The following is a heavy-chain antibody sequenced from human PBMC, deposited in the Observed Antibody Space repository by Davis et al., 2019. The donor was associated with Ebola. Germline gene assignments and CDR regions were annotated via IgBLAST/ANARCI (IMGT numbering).Heavy chain of an antibody. CDR2: INPNSGGT. J-gene: IGHJ4*02. D-gene: IGHD4-17*01. CDR1: GYTFTSYG. V-gene: IGHV1-2*06. Sequence: AASVKVSCKASGYTFTSYGITWVRQAPGQGLEWMGRINPNSGGTNYAQKFQGRVTMTRDTSISTAYMELSRLRSDDTAVYYCARLGRATATVTTLGFDYWGQGTLVTVSS. CDR3: ARLGRATATVTTLGFDY.